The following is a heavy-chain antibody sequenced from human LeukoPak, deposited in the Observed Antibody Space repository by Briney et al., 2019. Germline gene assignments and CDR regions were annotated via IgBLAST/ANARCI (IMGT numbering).Heavy chain of an antibody. J-gene: IGHJ4*02. CDR1: GYTFTSYY. V-gene: IGHV1-46*01. CDR3: ARGLRTGTTPRYYFDY. CDR2: INPSGGST. Sequence: ASVKVSCKASGYTFTSYYMHWVRQAPGQGLEWMGIINPSGGSTSYAQKFQGRVTMTRDTSTSTVYMELSSLRSEDTAVYYCARGLRTGTTPRYYFDYWGQGTLVTVSS. D-gene: IGHD1-1*01.